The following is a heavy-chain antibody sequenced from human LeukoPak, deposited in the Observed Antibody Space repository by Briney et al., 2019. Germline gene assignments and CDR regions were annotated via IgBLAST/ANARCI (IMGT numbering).Heavy chain of an antibody. J-gene: IGHJ6*03. Sequence: SETLSLTCAVYGGSFSGYHWTRIRQSPGKGLEWIGDINPSGSTYYNPSLKSRLTISVDTSKNQFSLNLRSVTAADTAVYYCARGRHDITMIVVVMTSVSYYLDVWGKGTTVTVS. CDR2: INPSGST. CDR3: ARGRHDITMIVVVMTSVSYYLDV. D-gene: IGHD3-22*01. V-gene: IGHV4-34*01. CDR1: GGSFSGYH.